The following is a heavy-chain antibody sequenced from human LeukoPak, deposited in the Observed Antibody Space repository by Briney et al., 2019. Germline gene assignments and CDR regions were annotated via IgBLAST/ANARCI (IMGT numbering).Heavy chain of an antibody. D-gene: IGHD2-2*01. J-gene: IGHJ4*02. CDR3: TTAFCSSTSCYVRTYGFDY. CDR2: IKSKTDGGTT. V-gene: IGHV3-15*01. Sequence: GGSLRLSCAASGFTFSNAWMSWVRQAPGKGLEWVGRIKSKTDGGTTDYAAPVKGRFTISRDDSKNTLYLQMNSLKTEDTAVYYCTTAFCSSTSCYVRTYGFDYWGQGTLVTVSS. CDR1: GFTFSNAW.